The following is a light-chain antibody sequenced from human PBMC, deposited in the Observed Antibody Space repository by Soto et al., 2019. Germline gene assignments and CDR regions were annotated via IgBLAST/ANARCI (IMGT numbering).Light chain of an antibody. Sequence: QSALTQPASVSGSPGQSITISCTGTSSDIGGYNYVSWYQQHPGKAPKLMIYEVSHRPSGISTRFSGSKSGNTASLTISGLQADDEADYYCNSYTSSSTRVFGGGTKVTVL. V-gene: IGLV2-14*01. CDR1: SSDIGGYNY. J-gene: IGLJ2*01. CDR3: NSYTSSSTRV. CDR2: EVS.